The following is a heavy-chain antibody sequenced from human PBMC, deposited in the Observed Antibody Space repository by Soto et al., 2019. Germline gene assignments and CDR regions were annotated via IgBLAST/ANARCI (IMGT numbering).Heavy chain of an antibody. D-gene: IGHD3-10*01. J-gene: IGHJ4*02. CDR3: ASSGGVRGVIITPFDY. V-gene: IGHV1-69*06. CDR1: GGTFSSYA. Sequence: SVKVSCKASGGTFSSYAISWVRQAPGQGLEWMGGIIPIFGTANYAQKFQGRVTITADKSTSTAYMELSSLRSEDTAVYYCASSGGVRGVIITPFDYWGQGTLVTVSS. CDR2: IIPIFGTA.